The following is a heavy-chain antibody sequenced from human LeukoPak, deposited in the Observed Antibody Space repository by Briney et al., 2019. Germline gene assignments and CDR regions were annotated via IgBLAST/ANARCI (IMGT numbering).Heavy chain of an antibody. V-gene: IGHV3-66*02. J-gene: IGHJ3*02. CDR2: IYSGGST. CDR3: ARDRFRGAFDI. Sequence: GGSLRLACASSGFTVSSNYMSWVRQAPGKGLEWVSVIYSGGSTYYADSVKGRFTISRDNSKNTLYLQMNSLRAEDTAVYYCARDRFRGAFDIWGQGTMVTVSS. CDR1: GFTVSSNY.